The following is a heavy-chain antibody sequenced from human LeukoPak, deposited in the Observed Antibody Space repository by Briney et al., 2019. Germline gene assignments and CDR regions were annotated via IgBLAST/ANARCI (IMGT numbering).Heavy chain of an antibody. CDR3: AELGITMIGGV. CDR1: GFSFRSHV. Sequence: GTLRLSCAASGFSFRSHVMNWVRQAPGKGLEWVSGISPRGDITYYKDSVRGRFTISRDNFKNTGSLQLNSLRAEDTAVYYCAELGITMIGGVWGKGTTVTISS. CDR2: ISPRGDIT. V-gene: IGHV3-23*01. D-gene: IGHD3-10*02. J-gene: IGHJ6*04.